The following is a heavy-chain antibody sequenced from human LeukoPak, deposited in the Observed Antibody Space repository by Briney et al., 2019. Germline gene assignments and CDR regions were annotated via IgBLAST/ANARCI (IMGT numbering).Heavy chain of an antibody. Sequence: SETLSLTCTVSGGSISSYYWSWVRQPPGKGLEWIGYIYYSGSTNYNPSLKSRVTISVDTSKNQFSLKLSSVTAADTAVYYCARRAAPAAFRDAFDIWGQGTMVTVSS. CDR3: ARRAAPAAFRDAFDI. J-gene: IGHJ3*02. CDR1: GGSISSYY. D-gene: IGHD2-2*01. V-gene: IGHV4-59*08. CDR2: IYYSGST.